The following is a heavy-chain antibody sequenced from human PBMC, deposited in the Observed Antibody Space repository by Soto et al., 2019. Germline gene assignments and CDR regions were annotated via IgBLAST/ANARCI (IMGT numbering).Heavy chain of an antibody. D-gene: IGHD2-2*01. Sequence: GGSMRLSCAASGFTFSSYELNWVRQAPGKGLEWVSYISSSGSTIYYADSVKGRFTISRDNAKTSLYLQMNSLRAEGTVVYYCASGVVVPSAIDYYYYGIDVWAQGTTVTVSS. V-gene: IGHV3-48*03. J-gene: IGHJ6*02. CDR2: ISSSGSTI. CDR3: ASGVVVPSAIDYYYYGIDV. CDR1: GFTFSSYE.